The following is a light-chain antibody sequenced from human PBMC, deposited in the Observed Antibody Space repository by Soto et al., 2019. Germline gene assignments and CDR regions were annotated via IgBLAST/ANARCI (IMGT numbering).Light chain of an antibody. J-gene: IGKJ1*01. CDR2: GTS. CDR3: HQFGDPPQT. V-gene: IGKV3-20*01. CDR1: QSLSVSY. Sequence: EIVLTQSPGTLSLSPGDRATLSCRASQSLSVSYMAWYQQRPGQAPRLLIYGTSTRAAGVPDRFSGSGSGTDFTLAISRLEPEDFAVYYCHQFGDPPQTFGQGTTVEI.